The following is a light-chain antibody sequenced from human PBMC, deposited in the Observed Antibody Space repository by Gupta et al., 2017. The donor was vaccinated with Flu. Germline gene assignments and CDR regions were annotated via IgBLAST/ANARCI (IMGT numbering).Light chain of an antibody. CDR2: KAS. CDR1: QTISNW. J-gene: IGKJ2*01. V-gene: IGKV1-5*03. Sequence: VGDRVSITCRASQTISNWLAWYQQKPGEAPRLLIYKASNLQGGVPSRFSGSGSGTEFTLTISLQPDDFATYYCQQYNRYPYTFGQGTKLEIK. CDR3: QQYNRYPYT.